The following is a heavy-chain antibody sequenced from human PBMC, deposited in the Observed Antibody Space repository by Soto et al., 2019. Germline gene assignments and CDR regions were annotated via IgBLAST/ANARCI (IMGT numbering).Heavy chain of an antibody. J-gene: IGHJ5*02. CDR1: GGSISSYY. D-gene: IGHD6-13*01. CDR2: IYYSGST. V-gene: IGHV4-59*01. Sequence: PSETLSLTCTVSGGSISSYYWSWIRQPPGKGLEWIGYIYYSGSTNYNPSLKSRVTISVDTSKNQFSLKLSSVTAADTAVYYCARDPRGHSSSWYNWFDPWGQGTLVTVSS. CDR3: ARDPRGHSSSWYNWFDP.